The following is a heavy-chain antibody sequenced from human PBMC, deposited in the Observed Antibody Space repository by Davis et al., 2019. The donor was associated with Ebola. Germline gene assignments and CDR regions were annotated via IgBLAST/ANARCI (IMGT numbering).Heavy chain of an antibody. J-gene: IGHJ4*02. Sequence: ASPTLSYTAPAFTFTGNYMHCVRHAPGQGLEWMGWINPNSGGTNYAQKLQGRVTMTTDPSTSTAYMELRTLRSDDTAVYYCAREYGSGWGIFDYWGQGTLVTVSS. D-gene: IGHD6-19*01. CDR2: INPNSGGT. CDR1: AFTFTGNY. CDR3: AREYGSGWGIFDY. V-gene: IGHV1-2*02.